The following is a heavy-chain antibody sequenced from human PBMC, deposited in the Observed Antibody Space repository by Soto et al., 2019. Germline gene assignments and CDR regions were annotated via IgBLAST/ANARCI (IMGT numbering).Heavy chain of an antibody. CDR3: AKDDVAAAGNTDGMDV. CDR2: ISYDGSNK. V-gene: IGHV3-30*18. CDR1: GFTFSSYG. Sequence: QVQLVESGGAVVQPGRSLRLSCAASGFTFSSYGMHWVRQAPGKGLEWVEVISYDGSNKYYADSVKGRFTISRDNSKNTLYMQMNSLRAEATAVYYCAKDDVAAAGNTDGMDVWGQGTTVTVSS. J-gene: IGHJ6*02. D-gene: IGHD6-13*01.